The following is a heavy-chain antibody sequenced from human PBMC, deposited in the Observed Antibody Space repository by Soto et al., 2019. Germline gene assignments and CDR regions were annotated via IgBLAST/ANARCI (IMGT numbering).Heavy chain of an antibody. V-gene: IGHV5-51*01. J-gene: IGHJ4*02. CDR3: ARGGSAWDQHPCLNF. CDR2: IYPGDSDT. Sequence: PGESLKISCKGSGYSFTSYWIGWVRQMPGKGLEWMGIIYPGDSDTRYSPSFQGQVTISADKSISTAYLQWSSLKASDTAMYYCARGGSAWDQHPCLNFWGQGTLVTVSS. CDR1: GYSFTSYW. D-gene: IGHD3-10*01.